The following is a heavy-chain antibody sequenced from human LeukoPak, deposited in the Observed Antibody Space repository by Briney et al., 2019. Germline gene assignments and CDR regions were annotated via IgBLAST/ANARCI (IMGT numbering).Heavy chain of an antibody. CDR3: ATPAFWDGYNSIDY. D-gene: IGHD5-24*01. Sequence: GGSLRLSCAASGFTFSSYAISWVRQAPGQGLEWMGRIIPIFGTANYAQKFQGRVTITTDESTSTAYMELSSLRSEDTAVYYCATPAFWDGYNSIDYWGQGTLVTVSS. V-gene: IGHV1-69*05. J-gene: IGHJ4*02. CDR1: GFTFSSYA. CDR2: IIPIFGTA.